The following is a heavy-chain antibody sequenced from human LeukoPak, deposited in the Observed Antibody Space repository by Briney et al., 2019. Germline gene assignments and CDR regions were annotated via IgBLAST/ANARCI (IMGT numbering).Heavy chain of an antibody. D-gene: IGHD4-17*01. CDR1: GFTFSSYW. CDR3: ARDDSLTTDSAFDI. CDR2: IKQDGSEK. J-gene: IGHJ3*02. V-gene: IGHV3-7*01. Sequence: PGGSLRLSCAASGFTFSSYWMSWGRQAPGKGLEWVANIKQDGSEKYYVDSVKGRFTISRDNAKNSLYLQMNSLRAEDTAVYYCARDDSLTTDSAFDIWGQGTMVTVSS.